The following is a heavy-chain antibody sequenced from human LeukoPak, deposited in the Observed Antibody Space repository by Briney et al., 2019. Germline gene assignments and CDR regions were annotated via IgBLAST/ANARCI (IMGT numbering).Heavy chain of an antibody. CDR3: ARFRAGVGEPYGDY. CDR1: GYTFTSYG. Sequence: VASVKVSCKASGYTFTSYGISWVRQAPGQGLEWMGWISAYNGNTNYAQNLQGRVTMTTDTSTSTAYMELRSLRSDDTAVYYCARFRAGVGEPYGDYWGQGTLVTVSS. D-gene: IGHD3-10*01. CDR2: ISAYNGNT. J-gene: IGHJ4*02. V-gene: IGHV1-18*01.